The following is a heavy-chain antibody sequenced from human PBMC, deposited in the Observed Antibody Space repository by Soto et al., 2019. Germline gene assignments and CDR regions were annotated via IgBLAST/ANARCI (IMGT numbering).Heavy chain of an antibody. J-gene: IGHJ5*02. D-gene: IGHD1-1*01. CDR1: GGSISSSNW. V-gene: IGHV4-4*02. Sequence: PSETLSLTCAVSGGSISSSNWWSWVRQPPGKGLEWIGEIYHSGSTNYNPSLTSRVTISVDKSKNQFSLKLSSVTAADTAVYYCAGSPRGYGFDPWGQGTLVTVSS. CDR2: IYHSGST. CDR3: AGSPRGYGFDP.